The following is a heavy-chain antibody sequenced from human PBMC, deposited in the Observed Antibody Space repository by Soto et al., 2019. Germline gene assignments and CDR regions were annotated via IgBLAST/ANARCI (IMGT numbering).Heavy chain of an antibody. D-gene: IGHD2-15*01. Sequence: QVQLVESGGGVVQPGRSLRLSCAASGFTFSSYAMHWVRQAPGKGLEWVAVISYDGSNKYYADSVKGRFTISRDNSKNTLYLQMNSLRAEDTAVYYCARDREDCSGGSCYSDPRYFDYWGQGTLVTVSS. V-gene: IGHV3-30-3*01. CDR1: GFTFSSYA. CDR3: ARDREDCSGGSCYSDPRYFDY. CDR2: ISYDGSNK. J-gene: IGHJ4*02.